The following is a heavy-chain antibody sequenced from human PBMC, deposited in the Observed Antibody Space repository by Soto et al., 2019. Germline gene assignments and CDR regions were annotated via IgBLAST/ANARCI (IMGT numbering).Heavy chain of an antibody. CDR1: GFTFSSYS. J-gene: IGHJ6*04. D-gene: IGHD3-9*01. CDR3: AREPRPYYDISYPPDV. CDR2: ISSSSSYI. V-gene: IGHV3-21*01. Sequence: GGSLRLSCAASGFTFSSYSMNWVRQAPGKGLEWVSSISSSSSYIYYADSVKGRFTISRDNAKNSLYLQMNSLRAEDTAVYYCAREPRPYYDISYPPDVWAKGNTVTVSS.